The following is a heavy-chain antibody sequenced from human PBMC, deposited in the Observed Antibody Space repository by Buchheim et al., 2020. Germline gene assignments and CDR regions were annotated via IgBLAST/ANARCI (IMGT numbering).Heavy chain of an antibody. CDR1: GFTFSKVG. Sequence: EVKLVESGGTLIEPGKSLTLSCVTSGFTFSKVGLTWVRQAPGKGLEWVSYISSSSSTIYYADSVKGRFTISRDNAKNSLYLQMNSLRDEDTAVYYCARDLIPREGYWGQGTL. V-gene: IGHV3-48*02. D-gene: IGHD1-26*01. CDR2: ISSSSSTI. CDR3: ARDLIPREGY. J-gene: IGHJ4*02.